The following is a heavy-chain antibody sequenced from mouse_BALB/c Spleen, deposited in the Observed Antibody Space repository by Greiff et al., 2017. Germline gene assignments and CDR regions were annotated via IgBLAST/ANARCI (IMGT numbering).Heavy chain of an antibody. D-gene: IGHD3-3*01. Sequence: QVQLQQSGPELVKPGASVKISCKASGYAFSSSWMNWVKQRPGQGLEWIGRIYPGDGDTNYNGKFKGKATLTADKSSSTAYMQLSSLTSVDSAVYFCARLGGSRYAMDYWGQGTSVTVSS. V-gene: IGHV1-82*01. CDR3: ARLGGSRYAMDY. CDR2: IYPGDGDT. CDR1: GYAFSSSW. J-gene: IGHJ4*01.